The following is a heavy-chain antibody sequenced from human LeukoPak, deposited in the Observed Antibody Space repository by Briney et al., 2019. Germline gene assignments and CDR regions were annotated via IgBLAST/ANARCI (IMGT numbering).Heavy chain of an antibody. CDR2: TYYRSKWYN. Sequence: SQTLSLTCAISGDSVSSNSAAWNWIRQSPSRGLEWLGRTYYRSKWYNDYAVSVKSRITINPDTSKNQFSLQLNSVTPEDTAVYYCARDQVPAAAIRSDAFDIWGQGTMVTVSS. D-gene: IGHD2-2*01. V-gene: IGHV6-1*01. J-gene: IGHJ3*02. CDR1: GDSVSSNSAA. CDR3: ARDQVPAAAIRSDAFDI.